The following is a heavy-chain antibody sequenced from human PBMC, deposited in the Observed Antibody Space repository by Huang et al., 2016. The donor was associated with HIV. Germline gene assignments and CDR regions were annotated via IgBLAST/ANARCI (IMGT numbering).Heavy chain of an antibody. D-gene: IGHD4-17*01. CDR3: ARSAYGDLDY. CDR1: GYTFTNYD. Sequence: QVHLVQSGAEVKKPGASVKVSCKASGYTFTNYDINWVRQAPGRGLGWMGGMNPNTGNTGFAQSVQGRVTMTRKTSITTAYMELTSLTSADTAVYYCARSAYGDLDYWGLGTLVIVSS. J-gene: IGHJ4*02. V-gene: IGHV1-8*02. CDR2: MNPNTGNT.